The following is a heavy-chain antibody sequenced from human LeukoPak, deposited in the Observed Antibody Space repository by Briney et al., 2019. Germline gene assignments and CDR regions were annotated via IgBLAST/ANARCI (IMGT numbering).Heavy chain of an antibody. CDR3: ARDRWEYDFWSGYYTESRWGFDP. CDR1: GGSISSYY. V-gene: IGHV4-59*01. J-gene: IGHJ5*02. CDR2: IYYSGST. D-gene: IGHD3-3*01. Sequence: PSETLSLTCTVSGGSISSYYWSWIRQPPGKGLEWIGYIYYSGSTNYNPSLKSRVTISVDTSKNQFSLKLSSVTAADTAVYYCARDRWEYDFWSGYYTESRWGFDPWGQGTLVTVSS.